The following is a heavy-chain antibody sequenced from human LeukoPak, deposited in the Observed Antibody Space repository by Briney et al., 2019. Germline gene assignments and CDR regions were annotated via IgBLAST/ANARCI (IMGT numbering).Heavy chain of an antibody. D-gene: IGHD3-10*01. CDR1: GNSFGDYY. V-gene: IGHV4-4*07. J-gene: IGHJ4*02. Sequence: SETLSLTCTVSGNSFGDYYWSWIRQPAGKGLEWIGRIYTSGSTNYNPSLKSRVTMSVDTSKNQFSLKLSSVTAADTAVYYCARGFLGDYFGSGSYYVFDYWGQGTLVTVSS. CDR2: IYTSGST. CDR3: ARGFLGDYFGSGSYYVFDY.